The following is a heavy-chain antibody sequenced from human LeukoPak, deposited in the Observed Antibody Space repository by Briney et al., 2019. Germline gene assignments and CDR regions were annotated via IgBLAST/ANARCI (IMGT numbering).Heavy chain of an antibody. CDR1: GYTFTGYY. J-gene: IGHJ1*01. Sequence: GASVKVSCKASGYTFTGYYMHWVRQAPGQGLEWMGWINPNSGGTNYAQKFQGRVTMTRDTSISTAYMELSRLRSDDTAVYYCARAYHSSGYLAQYFQHWGQGTLVTVSS. CDR3: ARAYHSSGYLAQYFQH. D-gene: IGHD3-22*01. V-gene: IGHV1-2*02. CDR2: INPNSGGT.